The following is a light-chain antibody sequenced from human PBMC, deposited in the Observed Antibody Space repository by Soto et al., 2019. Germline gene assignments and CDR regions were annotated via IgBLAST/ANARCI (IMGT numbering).Light chain of an antibody. J-gene: IGKJ1*01. CDR1: QRVSSNY. V-gene: IGKV3-20*01. Sequence: VLTQSPGTLSLSPGERATPSCRASQRVSSNYLAWYQQKPGQAPRLLISGASSRAAGIPDRFSGSGSETDFTLTISRLEPDDFAMYHCQQYGDSPPTFGQGTKVDIK. CDR3: QQYGDSPPT. CDR2: GAS.